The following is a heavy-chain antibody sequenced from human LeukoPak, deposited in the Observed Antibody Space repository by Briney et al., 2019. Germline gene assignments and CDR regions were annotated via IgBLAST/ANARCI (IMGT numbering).Heavy chain of an antibody. CDR3: AKGSPLDLGAGESYYYGMGV. Sequence: GRSLRLSCAASAFTFSSYTMHWVRQAPGKGLEWVAVITYDGSSTYYADSVKGRFTISRDNSKHTLFLQMSSLRAEDTAVYYCAKGSPLDLGAGESYYYGMGVWGQGTTVTVSS. V-gene: IGHV3-30-3*01. J-gene: IGHJ6*02. CDR2: ITYDGSST. CDR1: AFTFSSYT. D-gene: IGHD3-10*01.